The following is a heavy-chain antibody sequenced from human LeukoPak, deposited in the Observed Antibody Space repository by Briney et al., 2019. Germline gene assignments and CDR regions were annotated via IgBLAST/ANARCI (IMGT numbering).Heavy chain of an antibody. CDR2: IYYSVDT. CDR3: ARRRYYDSTGYNPTYYFDH. J-gene: IGHJ4*02. V-gene: IGHV4-59*02. Sequence: SGTLSLTCIDSGDSVIGSYWSWIRQAPGKGLEFIGYIYYSVDTDYNPSLKNRVTMSLDLSKKQFSLSLTSVTAADTAVYYCARRRYYDSTGYNPTYYFDHWGQGILVTVSS. CDR1: GDSVIGSY. D-gene: IGHD3-22*01.